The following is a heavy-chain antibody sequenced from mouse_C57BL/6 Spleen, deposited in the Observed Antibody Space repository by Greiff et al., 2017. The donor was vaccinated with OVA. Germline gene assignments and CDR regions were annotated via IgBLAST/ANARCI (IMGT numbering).Heavy chain of an antibody. CDR2: ISYDGSN. Sequence: EVQLQESGPGLVKPSQSLSLTCSVTGYSITSVYSWNWIRQFPGNQLEWVGTISYDGSNNYNPSLNNRISSTRDPSKNQFFLKLNSVTTEDTATYYCARDDYLYYFDYWGQGTTLTVSS. V-gene: IGHV3-6*01. CDR1: GYSITSVYS. CDR3: ARDDYLYYFDY. J-gene: IGHJ2*01. D-gene: IGHD2-4*01.